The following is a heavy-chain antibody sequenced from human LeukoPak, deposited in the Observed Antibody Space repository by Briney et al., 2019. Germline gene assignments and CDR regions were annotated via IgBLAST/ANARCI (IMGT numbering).Heavy chain of an antibody. CDR1: GGSISSYY. J-gene: IGHJ3*02. CDR3: ARDPDYGGAFDI. Sequence: SETLSLTCTVSGGSISSYYWSWIRQPPGKGLEWIGSIYYSGSTYYNPSLKSRVTISVDTSKNQFSLKLSSVTAADTAVYYCARDPDYGGAFDIWGQGTMVTVSS. D-gene: IGHD4-23*01. V-gene: IGHV4-59*12. CDR2: IYYSGST.